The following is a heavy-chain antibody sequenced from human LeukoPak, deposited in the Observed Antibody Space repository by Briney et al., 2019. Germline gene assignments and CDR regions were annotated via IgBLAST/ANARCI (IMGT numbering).Heavy chain of an antibody. J-gene: IGHJ4*02. V-gene: IGHV3-21*01. D-gene: IGHD3-9*01. Sequence: GGSLRLSCAASGFTFSSNSMNWVRQAPGKGLEWVSSISSSSSYIYYADSVKGRFTISRDNAKNSLYLQMNSLRAEDTAVYYCARAPDILTGYYIRGAYFDYWGQGTLVTVSS. CDR2: ISSSSSYI. CDR1: GFTFSSNS. CDR3: ARAPDILTGYYIRGAYFDY.